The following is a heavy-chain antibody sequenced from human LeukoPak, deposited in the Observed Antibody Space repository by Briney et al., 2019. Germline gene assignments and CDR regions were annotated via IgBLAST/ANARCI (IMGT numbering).Heavy chain of an antibody. CDR2: INPNSGGT. D-gene: IGHD6-19*01. Sequence: ASVKVSCKASGYTFVGYYMHWVRQAPGQGLEWMGWINPNSGGTNYAQKFQGRVTMTRDTSITTAYMELSRLRSDDTAVYYCARVVAGNWFDPWGQGTLVTVSS. CDR1: GYTFVGYY. J-gene: IGHJ5*02. CDR3: ARVVAGNWFDP. V-gene: IGHV1-2*02.